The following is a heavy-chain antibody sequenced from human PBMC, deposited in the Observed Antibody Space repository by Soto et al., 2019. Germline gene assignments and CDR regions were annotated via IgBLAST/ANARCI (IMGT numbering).Heavy chain of an antibody. CDR2: IYHSGCT. CDR3: ARDQGSHPGD. Sequence: QVQLRESGPGLVRPSGTLSLTCAVSGGSISNDNWWSWVRQPPGKGLEWIGEIYHSGCTNYNPSLKSRVTMSVVPSKNLFSLTLNSVTAADTAFYYCARDQGSHPGDWGQGTLVSVSS. CDR1: GGSISNDNW. J-gene: IGHJ4*02. D-gene: IGHD6-13*01. V-gene: IGHV4-4*02.